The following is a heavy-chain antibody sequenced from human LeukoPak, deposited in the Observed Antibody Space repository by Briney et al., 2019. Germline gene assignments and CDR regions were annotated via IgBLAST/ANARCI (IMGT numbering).Heavy chain of an antibody. CDR2: IYYSGST. V-gene: IGHV4-59*01. CDR1: GGSISSYY. J-gene: IGHJ4*02. D-gene: IGHD4-23*01. CDR3: ARGYGGYFDY. Sequence: SETLSLTCTVSGGSISSYYWSGIRQPPGKGLEWIGYIYYSGSTNYNPSLKSRVTISVDTSKNQFSLKLSSVTAADTAVYYCARGYGGYFDYWGQGTLVTVSS.